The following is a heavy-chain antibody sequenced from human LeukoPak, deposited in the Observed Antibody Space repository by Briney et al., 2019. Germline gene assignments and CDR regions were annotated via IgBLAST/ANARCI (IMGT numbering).Heavy chain of an antibody. CDR1: GFTFSSYW. CDR3: VRDFSRTRLERPFDC. J-gene: IGHJ4*02. V-gene: IGHV3-7*01. D-gene: IGHD1-1*01. CDR2: VNLDGSEK. Sequence: GGSLRLSCAASGFTFSSYWMTWVRQAPGKGLEWVANVNLDGSEKYYVDSVKGRFTISRDNAKSSLYLQMNSLRAEDTAVYYCVRDFSRTRLERPFDCWGQGTLVTVSS.